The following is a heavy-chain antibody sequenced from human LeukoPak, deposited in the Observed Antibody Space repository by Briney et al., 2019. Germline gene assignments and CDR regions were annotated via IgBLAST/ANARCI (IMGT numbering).Heavy chain of an antibody. CDR3: ARALRGGDCYVSGSPPGY. CDR2: INPSGGST. Sequence: GASVKVSCKASGYTFTSYYMHWVRQAPGQGLEWMGIINPSGGSTSYAQKFQSRVTMTRDTSTSTAYMELRSLRSDDTAVYYCARALRGGDCYVSGSPPGYWGQGTLVTVSS. J-gene: IGHJ4*02. D-gene: IGHD3-10*01. V-gene: IGHV1-46*01. CDR1: GYTFTSYY.